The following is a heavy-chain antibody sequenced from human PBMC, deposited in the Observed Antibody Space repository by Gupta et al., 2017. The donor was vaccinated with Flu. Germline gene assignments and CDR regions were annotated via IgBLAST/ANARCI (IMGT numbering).Heavy chain of an antibody. D-gene: IGHD2-2*01. V-gene: IGHV4-31*03. CDR2: IYYSGST. J-gene: IGHJ5*02. CDR3: ARRVVVPAAPHKNWFDP. CDR1: GGSISSGGYY. Sequence: QVQLQESGPGLVKPSQTLSLTCTVSGGSISSGGYYWSWIRQHPGKGLEWIGYIYYSGSTYYNPSLKSRVTISVDTSKNQFSLKLSSVTAADTAVYYCARRVVVPAAPHKNWFDPWGQGTLVTVSS.